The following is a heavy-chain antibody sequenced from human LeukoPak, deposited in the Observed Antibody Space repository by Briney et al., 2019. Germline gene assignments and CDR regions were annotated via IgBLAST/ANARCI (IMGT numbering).Heavy chain of an antibody. J-gene: IGHJ4*02. Sequence: PGASLRLSCAASGFTFSSYAMSWVRQAPGKGLEWVSAVSGRDTSTYCTDSVKGRFTISRDNSKNTLYLQMNSLSAEDTAIYYCAKWGDYDVLTGYYDSDYWGQGTLVTVSS. CDR1: GFTFSSYA. V-gene: IGHV3-23*01. D-gene: IGHD3-9*01. CDR2: VSGRDTST. CDR3: AKWGDYDVLTGYYDSDY.